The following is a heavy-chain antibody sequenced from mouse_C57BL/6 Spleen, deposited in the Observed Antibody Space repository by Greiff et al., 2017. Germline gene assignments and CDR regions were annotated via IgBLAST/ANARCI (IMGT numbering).Heavy chain of an antibody. Sequence: QVHVKQPGAELVKPGASVKLSCKASGYTFTSYWMHWVKQRPGQGLEWIGMIHPNSGSTNYNEKFKSKATLTVDKSSSTAYMQLSSLTSEDSAVYYCARDYYGSSWYFDVWGTGTTVTVSS. D-gene: IGHD1-1*01. CDR1: GYTFTSYW. CDR3: ARDYYGSSWYFDV. V-gene: IGHV1-64*01. CDR2: IHPNSGST. J-gene: IGHJ1*03.